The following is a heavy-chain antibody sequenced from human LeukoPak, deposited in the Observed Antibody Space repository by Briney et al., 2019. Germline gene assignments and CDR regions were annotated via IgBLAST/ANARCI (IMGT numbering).Heavy chain of an antibody. CDR1: GFTFSSSA. CDR3: ATDRNSGKYYDY. J-gene: IGHJ4*02. CDR2: ISYDGSNK. D-gene: IGHD1-26*01. Sequence: GGSLRLSCAASGFTFSSSAMSWVRQAPGKGLEWVAVISYDGSNKYYADSVKGRFTISRDNAKNTLYLQMNSLRAEDTAVYYCATDRNSGKYYDYWGQGTLVTVSS. V-gene: IGHV3-30-3*01.